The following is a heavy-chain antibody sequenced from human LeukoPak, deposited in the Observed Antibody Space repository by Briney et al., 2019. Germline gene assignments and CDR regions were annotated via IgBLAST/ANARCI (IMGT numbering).Heavy chain of an antibody. Sequence: SETLSLTCAVYGGSFSGYYWSWIRQPPGKGLEWIGEINHSGSTNYNPSLKSRFTISVDTSKNHFALNLSSVTAADTAWYYFARLKISPPPNYYNSSGYPDYGGKGPLVTVPS. D-gene: IGHD3-22*01. CDR3: ARLKISPPPNYYNSSGYPDY. J-gene: IGHJ4*02. CDR1: GGSFSGYY. CDR2: INHSGST. V-gene: IGHV4-34*01.